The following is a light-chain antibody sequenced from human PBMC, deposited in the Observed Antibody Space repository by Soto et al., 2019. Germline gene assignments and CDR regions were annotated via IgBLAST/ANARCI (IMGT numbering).Light chain of an antibody. CDR1: QTISSW. V-gene: IGKV1-5*03. Sequence: DIQMTQSPSTLSGSVGDRVTITCRASQTISSWLAWYQQKPGKAPKLLIYKASTLKSGVPSRFSGSGSGTEFTLTISSLQPDDFATYYCQQYNSYPRTFGQGTKVDNK. CDR2: KAS. CDR3: QQYNSYPRT. J-gene: IGKJ1*01.